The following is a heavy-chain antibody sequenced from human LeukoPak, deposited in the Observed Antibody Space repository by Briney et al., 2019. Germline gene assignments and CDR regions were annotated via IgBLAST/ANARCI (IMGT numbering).Heavy chain of an antibody. D-gene: IGHD4-23*01. CDR2: ISYDGSNK. V-gene: IGHV3-30*04. CDR3: ARDRVGGNATFDI. CDR1: GFTFSSYA. Sequence: PGGSLRLSCAASGFTFSSYAMHWVRQAPGKGLEWVAVISYDGSNKYYADSVKGRFTISRDNSKNTLYLQMNNLRAEDTAVYYCARDRVGGNATFDIWGQGTMVTVSS. J-gene: IGHJ3*02.